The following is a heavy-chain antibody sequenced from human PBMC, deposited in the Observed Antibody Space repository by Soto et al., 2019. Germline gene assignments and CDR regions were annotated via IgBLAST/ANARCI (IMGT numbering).Heavy chain of an antibody. CDR2: ISAYNGNT. J-gene: IGHJ6*02. CDR3: AIELHIAAPLGGLYYSFGMYV. CDR1: GYTFTSYG. D-gene: IGHD6-6*01. V-gene: IGHV1-18*01. Sequence: QVQLVQSGAEVKKPGASVKVSCKASGYTFTSYGISWVRQAPGQGREWMGWISAYNGNTNYAQKLQGRVTMTTDKSTSPSYMHLRSPRADATAVYYCAIELHIAAPLGGLYYSFGMYVWGQGTTVTVSS.